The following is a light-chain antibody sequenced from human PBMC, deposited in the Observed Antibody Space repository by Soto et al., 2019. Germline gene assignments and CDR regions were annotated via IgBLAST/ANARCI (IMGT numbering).Light chain of an antibody. CDR2: WAS. J-gene: IGKJ2*01. CDR3: QQYYSPQYT. V-gene: IGKV4-1*01. CDR1: QSVLYSSNNKNY. Sequence: DIVMTQSPDSLAVSLGERATINCKSSQSVLYSSNNKNYLAWYQQKTGQPPKLLIYWASTRESGVPDRFSGSGSGTDFTLTISSLQAEDVAVYYCQQYYSPQYTVGQGTKLEIK.